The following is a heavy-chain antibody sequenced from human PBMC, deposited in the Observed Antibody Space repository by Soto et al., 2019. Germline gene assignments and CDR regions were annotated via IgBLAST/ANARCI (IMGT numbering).Heavy chain of an antibody. V-gene: IGHV3-15*07. CDR2: IKSKTDGGTT. CDR3: TTDPVAGLYYYYGMDV. CDR1: GFTFSSAW. J-gene: IGHJ6*02. Sequence: GGSLRLSCAVSGFTFSSAWMNWVRQAPGKGLEWVGRIKSKTDGGTTDYAAPVKGRFTISRDDSKNTLYLQMNSLKTEDTAVYYCTTDPVAGLYYYYGMDVWGQGTTVTVSS. D-gene: IGHD6-19*01.